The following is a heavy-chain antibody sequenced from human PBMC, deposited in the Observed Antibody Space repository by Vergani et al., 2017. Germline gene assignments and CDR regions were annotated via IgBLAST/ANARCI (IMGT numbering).Heavy chain of an antibody. CDR2: IYYSGST. Sequence: QVQLQESGPGLVKPSQTLSLTCTVSGGSISSGGYYWSWIRQHPGKGLEWIGYIYYSGSTYYNPSLKSRVTISVDTSKNQFSLKLSSVTAADTAVYYCARGLRDFDWLCPWDYWGQGTLVTVSS. CDR1: GGSISSGGYY. D-gene: IGHD3-9*01. J-gene: IGHJ4*02. CDR3: ARGLRDFDWLCPWDY. V-gene: IGHV4-31*03.